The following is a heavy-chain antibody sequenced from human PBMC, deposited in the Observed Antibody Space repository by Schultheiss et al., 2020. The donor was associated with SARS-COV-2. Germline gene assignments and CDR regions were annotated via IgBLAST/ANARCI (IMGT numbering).Heavy chain of an antibody. V-gene: IGHV4-34*01. Sequence: SETLSLTCAVYGGSFSGYYWSWIRQPPGKGLEWIGEINHSGSTNYNPSLKSRVTISLDTSLNQFSLNVNSVTAADTAVYYCAKSIIPPHSHWFDPWGRGTLVTVSS. CDR3: AKSIIPPHSHWFDP. J-gene: IGHJ5*02. D-gene: IGHD3-3*01. CDR1: GGSFSGYY. CDR2: INHSGST.